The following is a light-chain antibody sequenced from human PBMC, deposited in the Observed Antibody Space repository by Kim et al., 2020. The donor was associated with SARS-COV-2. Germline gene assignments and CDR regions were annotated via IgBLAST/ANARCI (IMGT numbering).Light chain of an antibody. CDR1: QSLVYSDGNTY. Sequence: DVMMTQSPLSLPVTLGQPASISCRSSQSLVYSDGNTYLNWFQQRPGQSPRRLIHRVSNRDSGVPDRFSGSGSGTDFTLKISRVEAEDVAVYYCMQGTHWLYTFGQGTKLEI. CDR2: RVS. J-gene: IGKJ2*01. CDR3: MQGTHWLYT. V-gene: IGKV2-30*01.